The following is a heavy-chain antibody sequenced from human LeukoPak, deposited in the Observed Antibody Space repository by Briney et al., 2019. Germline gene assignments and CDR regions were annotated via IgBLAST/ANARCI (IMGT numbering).Heavy chain of an antibody. V-gene: IGHV4-39*07. CDR2: IYYSGST. Sequence: SETLSLTCTVSGGSISSSSYYWGWIRQPPGKGLEWIGSIYYSGSTYYNPSLKSRVTISVDTSKNQFSLKLSSVTAADTAVYYCASVPRRGSGFPYYFDYWGQGTLVTVSS. CDR3: ASVPRRGSGFPYYFDY. J-gene: IGHJ4*02. CDR1: GGSISSSSYY. D-gene: IGHD3-10*01.